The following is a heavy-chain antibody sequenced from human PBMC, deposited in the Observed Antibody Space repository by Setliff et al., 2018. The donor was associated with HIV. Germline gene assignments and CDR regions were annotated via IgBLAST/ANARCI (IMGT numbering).Heavy chain of an antibody. D-gene: IGHD3-22*01. Sequence: SETLSLTCTVSGGSISSYYWSWIRQPPGKGLEWIGYIYYSGSTNYNPSLKSRVTISVDTSTNQFSLKLTSVTAADTAMYFCAGDSGYPSNWFDPWGQGILVTVSS. CDR2: IYYSGST. CDR1: GGSISSYY. J-gene: IGHJ5*02. V-gene: IGHV4-59*12. CDR3: AGDSGYPSNWFDP.